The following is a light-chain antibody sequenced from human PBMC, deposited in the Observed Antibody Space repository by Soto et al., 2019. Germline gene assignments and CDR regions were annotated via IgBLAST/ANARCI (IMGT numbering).Light chain of an antibody. Sequence: DIQMTQSPSSLSASVGDRLTITCRASQGISTYLNWYQQKPGKAPKLLIYTASTLQSGVPSRFSGSGSETDFTLTISSLQPEDFATYSCQQNYSATWTFGQVTKVEIK. CDR2: TAS. CDR1: QGISTY. J-gene: IGKJ1*01. V-gene: IGKV1-39*01. CDR3: QQNYSATWT.